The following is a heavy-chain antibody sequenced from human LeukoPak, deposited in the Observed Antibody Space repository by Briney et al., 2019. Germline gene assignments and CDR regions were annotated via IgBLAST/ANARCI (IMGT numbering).Heavy chain of an antibody. CDR3: IRELLNYFDY. Sequence: PGGFLRLSCAASGFTFSNAWMSWVRQAPGKGLEWVGRIKSKTDGGTTDYAAPVKGRFTISREDSKNTLYLQMNSLITEDTAVYYCIRELLNYFDYWGQGTLVTVSS. D-gene: IGHD3-10*01. J-gene: IGHJ4*02. CDR2: IKSKTDGGTT. V-gene: IGHV3-15*01. CDR1: GFTFSNAW.